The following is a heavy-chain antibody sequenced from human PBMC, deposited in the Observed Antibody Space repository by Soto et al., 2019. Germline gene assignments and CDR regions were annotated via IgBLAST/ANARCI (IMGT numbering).Heavy chain of an antibody. CDR2: INPNSGGT. Sequence: ASVKVSCKASGYTFAGYYMHCVRQAPGQGLEWMGWINPNSGGTNYAQKFQGWVTMTRDTSISTAYMELSRLRSDDTAAYYCARSTYYYDSSGYSYWGQGTLVTVSS. D-gene: IGHD3-22*01. V-gene: IGHV1-2*04. CDR3: ARSTYYYDSSGYSY. CDR1: GYTFAGYY. J-gene: IGHJ4*02.